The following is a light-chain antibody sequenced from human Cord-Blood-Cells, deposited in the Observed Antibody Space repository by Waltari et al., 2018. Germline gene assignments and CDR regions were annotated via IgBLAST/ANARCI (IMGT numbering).Light chain of an antibody. CDR3: QQYGSSPRT. Sequence: EIVLTQSPGTLSLSLGERATLSCRASQSVSSSYLARYQQKPGQAPRLLIYGASSRATGIPDRFSGSGSGTDFTLTISRLEPEDFAVYYCQQYGSSPRTFGQGTKVEIK. J-gene: IGKJ1*01. CDR2: GAS. CDR1: QSVSSSY. V-gene: IGKV3-20*01.